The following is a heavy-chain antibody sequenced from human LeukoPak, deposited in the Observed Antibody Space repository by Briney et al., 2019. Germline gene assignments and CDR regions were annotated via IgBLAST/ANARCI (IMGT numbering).Heavy chain of an antibody. CDR3: ARQKSIVGNLDYFDY. CDR2: VYYPGST. CDR1: GDSISNYY. D-gene: IGHD2-15*01. V-gene: IGHV4-59*08. Sequence: PSETLSLTCAVSGDSISNYYWNWIRQPPGKGLEWIGYVYYPGSTKYNPSLKSRVTISVDASKNQFSLKLSSVTAADTAVYYCARQKSIVGNLDYFDYWGQGTLVTVS. J-gene: IGHJ4*02.